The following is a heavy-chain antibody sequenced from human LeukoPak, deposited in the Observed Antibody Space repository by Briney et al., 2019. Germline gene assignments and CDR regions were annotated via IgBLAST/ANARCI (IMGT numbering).Heavy chain of an antibody. Sequence: GGSLRLSCAASGFTFSSYSMNWVHQAPGKGLEWVSYISSSSSTIYYADSVKGRFTISRDNAKNSLYLQMNSLRAEDTAVYYCARGGDSSGYHPSPFCPDYWGQGTLVTVSS. J-gene: IGHJ4*02. CDR2: ISSSSSTI. V-gene: IGHV3-48*04. CDR3: ARGGDSSGYHPSPFCPDY. CDR1: GFTFSSYS. D-gene: IGHD3-22*01.